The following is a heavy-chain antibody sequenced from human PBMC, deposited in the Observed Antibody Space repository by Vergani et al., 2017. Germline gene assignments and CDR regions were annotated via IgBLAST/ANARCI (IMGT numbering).Heavy chain of an antibody. D-gene: IGHD2-15*01. CDR2: INPNSGGT. CDR1: GYTFTGYY. Sequence: QVQLVQSGAEVKKPGASVKVSCKASGYTFTGYYMHWVRQAPGQGLEWMGWINPNSGGTNYAQKFQGRVTITADESTSTAYMELSSLRSEDTAVYYCARTLVAAIRFDYWGQGTLVTVSS. CDR3: ARTLVAAIRFDY. J-gene: IGHJ4*02. V-gene: IGHV1-2*02.